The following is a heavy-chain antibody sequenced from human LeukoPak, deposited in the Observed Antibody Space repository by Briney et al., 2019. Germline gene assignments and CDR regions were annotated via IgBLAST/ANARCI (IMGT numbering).Heavy chain of an antibody. CDR1: GYTFTGYY. J-gene: IGHJ5*02. V-gene: IGHV1-2*02. D-gene: IGHD2-21*02. Sequence: ASVKVSCKASGYTFTGYYMHWVRQAPGQGLEWMGWINPNSGGTNYAQKFQGRVTMTRDTSISTAYMELSRLRSDDTAVYYCAREYCGGDCYLSDNWFDPWGQGTLVTVSS. CDR2: INPNSGGT. CDR3: AREYCGGDCYLSDNWFDP.